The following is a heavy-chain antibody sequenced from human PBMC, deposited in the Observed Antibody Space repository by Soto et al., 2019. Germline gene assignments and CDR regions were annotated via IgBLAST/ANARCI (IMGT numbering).Heavy chain of an antibody. Sequence: PGGSLRLSCAASGFTFSIYAMHWVRQAPGKGLEWVAVISYDGSNKYYADSVKGRFTISRDNSKNTVYLQMNSLRAEDSAVYYCAREDSDGWFDPWGQGTLVTVS. V-gene: IGHV3-30-3*01. CDR2: ISYDGSNK. CDR1: GFTFSIYA. D-gene: IGHD3-10*01. J-gene: IGHJ5*02. CDR3: AREDSDGWFDP.